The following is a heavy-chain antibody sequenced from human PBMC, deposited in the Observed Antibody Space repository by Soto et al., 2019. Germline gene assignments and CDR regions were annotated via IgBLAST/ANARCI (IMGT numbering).Heavy chain of an antibody. J-gene: IGHJ6*02. CDR3: ARLLYVGIVVVPAAKADYYYGLDV. Sequence: PGESLKISCKGSGYSFTSYWIGWVRQMPGKGLEWMGIIYPGDSDTRYSPSFQGQVPISAAKSISTAYLQWSSLKASDTAMYYCARLLYVGIVVVPAAKADYYYGLDVWCQGTTVTVAS. D-gene: IGHD2-2*01. CDR1: GYSFTSYW. CDR2: IYPGDSDT. V-gene: IGHV5-51*01.